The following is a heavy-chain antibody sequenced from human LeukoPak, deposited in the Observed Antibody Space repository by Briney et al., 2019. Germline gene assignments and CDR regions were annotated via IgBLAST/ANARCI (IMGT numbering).Heavy chain of an antibody. J-gene: IGHJ5*02. CDR3: AREHGNSGYDTNWFDP. Sequence: PGGSLRLSCAASGFTFSSYAMHWVRQAPGKGLEGVAVISYDGSNKYYADSVKGRFTISRDNSKNTLYLQMNSLRAEDTAVYYCAREHGNSGYDTNWFDPWGQGTLVIVSS. CDR2: ISYDGSNK. D-gene: IGHD5-12*01. V-gene: IGHV3-30-3*01. CDR1: GFTFSSYA.